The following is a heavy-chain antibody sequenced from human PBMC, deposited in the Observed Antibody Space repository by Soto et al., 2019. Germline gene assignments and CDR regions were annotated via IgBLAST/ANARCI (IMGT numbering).Heavy chain of an antibody. CDR1: GYTFTSYG. CDR3: ARELYCSSASCSGGYYFDY. V-gene: IGHV1-18*01. Sequence: QVQLVQSGAEVKKPGASVKVSCKASGYTFTSYGISWVRQAPGQGLEWMGWIRAYNGNPNYAQTLQGRVTMTTDTSKSTAYMGPRSLRSGDTAVYFCARELYCSSASCSGGYYFDYWGQGTLVTVSS. CDR2: IRAYNGNP. D-gene: IGHD2-2*01. J-gene: IGHJ4*02.